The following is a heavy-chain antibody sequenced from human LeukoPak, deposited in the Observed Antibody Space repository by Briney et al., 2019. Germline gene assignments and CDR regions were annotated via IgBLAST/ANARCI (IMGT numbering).Heavy chain of an antibody. CDR3: ARDTVPRYSSCWYHYGMDV. CDR2: ISSSSSYI. V-gene: IGHV3-21*01. D-gene: IGHD6-19*01. Sequence: GGSLRPSCAASGFTFSSYSMNSVRQAPGKWLEWVSSISSSSSYIYYADSVKGRFTISRDNAKNSLYLQMNSLRAEDTAVYYCARDTVPRYSSCWYHYGMDVWGQGTTVTVSS. J-gene: IGHJ6*02. CDR1: GFTFSSYS.